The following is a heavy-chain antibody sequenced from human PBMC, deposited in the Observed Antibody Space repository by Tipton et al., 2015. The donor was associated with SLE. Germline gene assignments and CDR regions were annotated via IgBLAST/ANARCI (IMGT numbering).Heavy chain of an antibody. CDR1: GFTFSSYA. CDR2: IYSGGST. V-gene: IGHV3-53*05. J-gene: IGHJ6*02. Sequence: GSLRLSCAASGFTFSSYAMSWVRQAPGKGLEWVSVIYSGGSTYYADSVKGRFTISRDNSKNTLYLQMNSLRAEDTAVYYCARDGGSGDSAGPGVSSGMDVWGQGTTVPVSS. D-gene: IGHD4-17*01. CDR3: ARDGGSGDSAGPGVSSGMDV.